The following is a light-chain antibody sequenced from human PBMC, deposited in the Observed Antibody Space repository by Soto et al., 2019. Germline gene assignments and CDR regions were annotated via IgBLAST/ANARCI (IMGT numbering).Light chain of an antibody. Sequence: EIVLTQSPGTLSLSPGERATLSCRASQSVRNNYLAWYQQRPGQAPRLLIYAASSRATGIPDRFSGSGSGTDFTLTISRLEPEDFAVYYCQQYGTSPQTFGHGTKVDI. V-gene: IGKV3-20*01. J-gene: IGKJ1*01. CDR1: QSVRNNY. CDR2: AAS. CDR3: QQYGTSPQT.